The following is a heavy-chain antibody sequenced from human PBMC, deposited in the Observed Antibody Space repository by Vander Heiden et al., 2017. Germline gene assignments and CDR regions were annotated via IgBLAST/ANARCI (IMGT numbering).Heavy chain of an antibody. Sequence: QVQPVESGGGVVQSGGSLRLSCASSGFRFSDYRMHWVRQAPGKGLEWLAVISFDGTKKYYADSVTGRFTISRDDSKNTLYLQMNSLRPEDTALYYCARDDYDSSGANWFDPWGQGTLVTVSS. CDR2: ISFDGTKK. J-gene: IGHJ5*02. CDR1: GFRFSDYR. V-gene: IGHV3-30*03. D-gene: IGHD3-22*01. CDR3: ARDDYDSSGANWFDP.